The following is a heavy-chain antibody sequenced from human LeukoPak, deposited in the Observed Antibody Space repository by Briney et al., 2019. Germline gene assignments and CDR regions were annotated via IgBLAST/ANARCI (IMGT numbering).Heavy chain of an antibody. CDR1: GGSFSSYY. V-gene: IGHV4-34*01. J-gene: IGHJ4*02. CDR2: FNLRGTT. D-gene: IGHD3-10*01. Sequence: SETLSLTCAVYGGSFSSYYWSWIRQPPGKGLEWIGEFNLRGTTNYNPSLKSRLTISVDTSKNQFSLRLSSVTAADTAVYYCARVGFGAIYYFDYWGQGTLVTVSS. CDR3: ARVGFGAIYYFDY.